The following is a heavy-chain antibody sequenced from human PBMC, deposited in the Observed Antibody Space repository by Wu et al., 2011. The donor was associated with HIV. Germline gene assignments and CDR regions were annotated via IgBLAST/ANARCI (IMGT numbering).Heavy chain of an antibody. CDR1: GGTLSSYG. CDR3: ARDGISSNFYYYMDV. J-gene: IGHJ6*03. CDR2: IIPMFGTT. D-gene: IGHD1-1*01. Sequence: QVQLVQSGAEVKKPGSSVKVSCTASGGTLSSYGISWVRQAPGQGLEWMGGIIPMFGTTSYAQKFQGRVTITADKSTSTAYMELSSLRSGDTAIYYCARDGISSNFYYYMDVWGKGTTVTVSS. V-gene: IGHV1-69*14.